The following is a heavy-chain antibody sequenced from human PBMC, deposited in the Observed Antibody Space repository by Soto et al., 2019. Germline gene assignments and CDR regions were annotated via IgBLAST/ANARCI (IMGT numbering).Heavy chain of an antibody. V-gene: IGHV3-21*01. CDR1: GFTFSNYN. J-gene: IGHJ5*02. CDR2: ISGTGVYI. CDR3: AREGALKPFSS. Sequence: GSLRLSCVTSGFTFSNYNMNWVRQAPGKGLEWVSHISGTGVYIHYADAVKGRFTISRDNAKSSVYLQMNSLRAEDTAVYYCAREGALKPFSSWGQGALVTVSS.